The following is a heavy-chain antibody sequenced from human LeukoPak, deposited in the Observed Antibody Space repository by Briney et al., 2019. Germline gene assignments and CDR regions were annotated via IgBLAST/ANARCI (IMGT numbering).Heavy chain of an antibody. Sequence: SETLSLTCTVSGGSISSGSYYWSWIRQPPGKGLEWIGEIHHSGNTDYNPSLKSRVTISVDTSKNQSSLKVTSVTAADTAVYYCAGLRWFGELGNWFDPWGQGTLVTVSS. CDR1: GGSISSGSYY. CDR3: AGLRWFGELGNWFDP. J-gene: IGHJ5*02. CDR2: IHHSGNT. D-gene: IGHD3-10*01. V-gene: IGHV4-39*07.